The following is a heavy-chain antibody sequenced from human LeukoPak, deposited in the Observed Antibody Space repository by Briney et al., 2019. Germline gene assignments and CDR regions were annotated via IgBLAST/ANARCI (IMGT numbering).Heavy chain of an antibody. CDR1: GFSLSGYW. V-gene: IGHV3-23*01. Sequence: PGGSLRLSCAASGFSLSGYWMHWVRQAPGKGLEWVSAISGSGGSTYYADSVKGRFTISRDNSKNTLYLQMNSLRAEDTAVYYCAIIAAAGPNDAFDIWGQGTMVTVSS. D-gene: IGHD6-13*01. CDR2: ISGSGGST. CDR3: AIIAAAGPNDAFDI. J-gene: IGHJ3*02.